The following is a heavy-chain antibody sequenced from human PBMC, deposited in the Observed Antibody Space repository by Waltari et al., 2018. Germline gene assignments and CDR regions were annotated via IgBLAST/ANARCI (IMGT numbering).Heavy chain of an antibody. V-gene: IGHV3-23*01. Sequence: EVQLLESGGGLVQPGGSLRLSCAASGFTFSSYAMSWVRPAPGTGLEWVSAISGSGGSTYYADSGKGRFTISRDNSKNTLYLQMNSLRAEDTAVYYCAKGGYCSSTSCYYYDAFDIWGQGTMVTVSS. CDR3: AKGGYCSSTSCYYYDAFDI. CDR2: ISGSGGST. J-gene: IGHJ3*02. CDR1: GFTFSSYA. D-gene: IGHD2-2*01.